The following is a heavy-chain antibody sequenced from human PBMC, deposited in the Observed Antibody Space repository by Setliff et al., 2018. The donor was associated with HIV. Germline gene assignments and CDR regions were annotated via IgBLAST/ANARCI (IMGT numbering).Heavy chain of an antibody. Sequence: GGSLRLSCAASGFTFSSYSMNWVRQAPGKGLEWVSSISSSSSYIYYADSVKGRFTISRDNAKNSLYLQMNSLRVEDTAVYYCAKDLGPYYYYGMDVWGQGTTVTVSS. J-gene: IGHJ6*02. D-gene: IGHD3-16*01. V-gene: IGHV3-21*01. CDR1: GFTFSSYS. CDR2: ISSSSSYI. CDR3: AKDLGPYYYYGMDV.